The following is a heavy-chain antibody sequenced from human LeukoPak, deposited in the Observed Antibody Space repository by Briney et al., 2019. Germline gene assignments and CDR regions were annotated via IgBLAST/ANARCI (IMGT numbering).Heavy chain of an antibody. CDR3: ARAVVGSAYDYFDY. D-gene: IGHD5-12*01. CDR1: GFTFSSYR. CDR2: ISSSSSYI. Sequence: LGGSLRLSCAASGFTFSSYRMNWVRRAPGRGLEWVSSISSSSSYIYYTDSVKGRFTISRDNAKNSLFLQMNSLRAEDTAVYFCARAVVGSAYDYFDYWGQGTLVTVSS. V-gene: IGHV3-21*01. J-gene: IGHJ4*02.